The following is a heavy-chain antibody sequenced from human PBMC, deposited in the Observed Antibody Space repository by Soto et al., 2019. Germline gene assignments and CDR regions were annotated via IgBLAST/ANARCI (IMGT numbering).Heavy chain of an antibody. V-gene: IGHV5-51*01. CDR1: GYSCTSDW. CDR2: IYPGDSDT. Sequence: GEAPMISPKGSGYSCTSDWMGVVRQMRGRGVGLMGIIYPGDSDTRYSPSFHGQVTISADTSISTAYLQSSNLKASDTAMYYCARQDVYFDFWSGRYTSGMDVWGQGTTVTVSS. CDR3: ARQDVYFDFWSGRYTSGMDV. J-gene: IGHJ6*02. D-gene: IGHD3-3*01.